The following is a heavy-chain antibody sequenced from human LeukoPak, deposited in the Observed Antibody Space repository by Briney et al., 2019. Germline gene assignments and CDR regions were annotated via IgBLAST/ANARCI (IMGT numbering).Heavy chain of an antibody. D-gene: IGHD1-26*01. CDR1: GGSISSGDYY. Sequence: SETLSLTCTVSGGSISSGDYYWSWIRQPPGKGLEWIGYIYYSGSTYYNPSLKSRVTISVDTSKNQFSLKLRSVTAADTAVYYCASFPGTSRFEYWGQGTLVTVSS. V-gene: IGHV4-30-4*02. CDR3: ASFPGTSRFEY. CDR2: IYYSGST. J-gene: IGHJ4*02.